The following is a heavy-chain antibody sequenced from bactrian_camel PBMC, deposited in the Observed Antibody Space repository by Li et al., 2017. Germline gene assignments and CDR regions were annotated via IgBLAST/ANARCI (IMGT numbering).Heavy chain of an antibody. CDR1: GRSRGSNC. Sequence: HVQLVESGGGSVQTGGSLRLSCVVSGRSRGSNCVGWYRLPPGRAPAGREGIAAIYNGGGQTWYAGSVKGRFTISRDNAKNTVYLQMNSLRSEDTALYYCATLSGVWAYSDYPVADFGYWGQGTQVTVS. D-gene: IGHD4*01. CDR3: ATLSGVWAYSDYPVADFGY. V-gene: IGHV3S54*01. J-gene: IGHJ6*01. CDR2: IYNGGGQT.